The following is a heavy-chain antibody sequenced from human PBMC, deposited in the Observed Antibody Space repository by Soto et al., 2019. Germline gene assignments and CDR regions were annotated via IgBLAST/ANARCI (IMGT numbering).Heavy chain of an antibody. CDR1: GFSFSSYW. Sequence: EVHLVESGGTLVQPGGSLRLSCAASGFSFSSYWMSWVRQAPGGGLEWVANIEQDGSETYYVDSVKGRFTVSRDNAKNSVYLQMNSLRVEDTAMYYCARERHYYDRSGYQGYWGQGSLVTVPT. CDR2: IEQDGSET. CDR3: ARERHYYDRSGYQGY. D-gene: IGHD3-22*01. V-gene: IGHV3-7*01. J-gene: IGHJ4*02.